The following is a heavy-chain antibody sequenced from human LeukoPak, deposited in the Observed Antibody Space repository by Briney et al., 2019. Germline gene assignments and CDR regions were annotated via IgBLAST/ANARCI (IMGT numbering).Heavy chain of an antibody. CDR1: GFTFSSYG. Sequence: GGSPRLSCAASGFTFSSYGTHWVRQAPGKGLEWVAFIRYDGSNKYYADSVKGRFTISRDNAKKSLFLQMNSLRAEDTAVYYCAAASAFSSSWRSWGQGTVVTVSS. CDR3: AAASAFSSSWRS. CDR2: IRYDGSNK. V-gene: IGHV3-30*02. J-gene: IGHJ5*02. D-gene: IGHD6-13*01.